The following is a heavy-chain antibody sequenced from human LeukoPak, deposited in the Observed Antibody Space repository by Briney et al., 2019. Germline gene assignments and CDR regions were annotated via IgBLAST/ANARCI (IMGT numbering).Heavy chain of an antibody. D-gene: IGHD3-9*01. CDR2: IYYSGST. J-gene: IGHJ5*02. CDR3: ARLTGYSSESWFDP. V-gene: IGHV4-59*01. CDR1: GGSISSYY. Sequence: NTSETLSLTCTVSGGSISSYYWSWIRQPPGKGLEWIGYIYYSGSTNYNPSLKSRVTISVDTSKNQFSLKLRSVTAADTAVYYCARLTGYSSESWFDPWGQGTLVTVSS.